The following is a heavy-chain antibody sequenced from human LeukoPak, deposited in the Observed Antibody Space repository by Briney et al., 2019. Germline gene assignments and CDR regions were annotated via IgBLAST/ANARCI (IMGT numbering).Heavy chain of an antibody. CDR1: GFTVSSYA. D-gene: IGHD1-26*01. CDR2: ISGSGTNT. Sequence: GGSLRLSCAASGFTVSSYAMTWVRQAPGKGLEWVSAISGSGTNTYSADSVKGRFTISRDNSKNTLYLQMNSLRAEDTAVYYCAKRDSGSHYVDYWGQGTLVTVSS. J-gene: IGHJ4*02. CDR3: AKRDSGSHYVDY. V-gene: IGHV3-23*01.